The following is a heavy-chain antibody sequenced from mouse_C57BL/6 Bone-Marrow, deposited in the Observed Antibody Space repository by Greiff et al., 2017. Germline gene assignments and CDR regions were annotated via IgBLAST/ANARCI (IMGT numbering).Heavy chain of an antibody. Sequence: EVKLEESGGGLVQPGGSMKLSCVASGFTFSNYWMNWVRQSPEKGLEWVAQIRLKSDNYATHYAESVKGRFTISSDDSKSSVYLQMNNLRAEDTGIYYCTDGNYWYFDVWGTGTTVTVSS. D-gene: IGHD2-1*01. CDR3: TDGNYWYFDV. CDR1: GFTFSNYW. J-gene: IGHJ1*03. CDR2: IRLKSDNYAT. V-gene: IGHV6-3*01.